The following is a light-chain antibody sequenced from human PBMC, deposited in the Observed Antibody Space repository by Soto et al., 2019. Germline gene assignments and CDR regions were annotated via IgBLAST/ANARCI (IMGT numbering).Light chain of an antibody. V-gene: IGLV1-40*01. J-gene: IGLJ1*01. Sequence: QSVLTQPPSVSGAPGQRVTISCTGSSSNFGAGYEVHWYKQLPGTAPTLVIFNNLNRPSGVPERFSGSKSGTSASLVISGLQADDEADYYCQSFDSSLRAYVFGSGTKLTVL. CDR1: SSNFGAGYE. CDR3: QSFDSSLRAYV. CDR2: NNL.